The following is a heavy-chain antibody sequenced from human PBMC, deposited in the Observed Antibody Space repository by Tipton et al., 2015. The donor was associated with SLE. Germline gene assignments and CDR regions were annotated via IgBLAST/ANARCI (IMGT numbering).Heavy chain of an antibody. CDR1: GGSITSRY. D-gene: IGHD3-3*01. V-gene: IGHV4-59*11. J-gene: IGHJ4*02. CDR3: ARGDFWSGLDY. CDR2: IYYSGTT. Sequence: TLSLTCTVSGGSITSRYWNWARQPPGKGLEWIGYIYYSGTTSYNSSLKSRVTISVDSAKNQFSLKVSSVTAADTAVYFCARGDFWSGLDYWGQGALVTVSS.